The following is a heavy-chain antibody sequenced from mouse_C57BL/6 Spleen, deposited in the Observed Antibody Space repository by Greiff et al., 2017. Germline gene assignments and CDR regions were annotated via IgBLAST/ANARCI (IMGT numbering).Heavy chain of an antibody. D-gene: IGHD1-1*01. CDR3: ASSIATVVARDWYFDV. CDR1: GYTFTSYW. Sequence: QVQLQQPGAELVKPGASVKLSCKASGYTFTSYWMHWVKQRPGQGLEWIGLIYPNSGSTNYNEKFKSKATLTVDKSSSTAYMQLSSLTSADSAVSCCASSIATVVARDWYFDVWGTEPTVTVSS. V-gene: IGHV1-64*01. CDR2: IYPNSGST. J-gene: IGHJ1*03.